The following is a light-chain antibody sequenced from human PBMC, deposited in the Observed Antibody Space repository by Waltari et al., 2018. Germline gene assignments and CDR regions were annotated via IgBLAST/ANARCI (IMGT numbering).Light chain of an antibody. CDR2: DVT. Sequence: QSALTQPASVSASPGQSITLSCPGTHSDIGGFNYLSWYQHHPRQAPTLILYDVTKRPSGVSDRFSGSKSGTTASLTISGLHTDDEADYYCCSYTITSTLVFGGGTKLTVL. CDR3: CSYTITSTLV. J-gene: IGLJ2*01. V-gene: IGLV2-14*03. CDR1: HSDIGGFNY.